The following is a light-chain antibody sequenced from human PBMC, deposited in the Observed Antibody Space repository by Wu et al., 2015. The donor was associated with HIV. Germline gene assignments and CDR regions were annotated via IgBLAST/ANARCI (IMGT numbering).Light chain of an antibody. V-gene: IGKV3-15*01. CDR3: QQYNNWPPWT. Sequence: PGERVILSCRASQTVSTNLAWYQQKPGQPPRLLIYDASARATGIPARFSGSGSGTEFTLTISCLQSEDLAIYYCQQYNNWPPWTFGQGTRVDLK. CDR1: QTVSTN. CDR2: DAS. J-gene: IGKJ1*01.